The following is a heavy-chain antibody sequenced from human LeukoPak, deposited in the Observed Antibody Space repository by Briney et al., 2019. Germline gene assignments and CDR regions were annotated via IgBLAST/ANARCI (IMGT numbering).Heavy chain of an antibody. Sequence: GGSLRLSCAASGFTFSNYAMTWVRQAPGKGLEWLSPISGSGDSIYYADSVKGRFTNSRDNSKNTLYLQMYSLGAEDTAVYYCARRARDAFDLWGQGTMVTVSS. CDR1: GFTFSNYA. CDR2: ISGSGDSI. CDR3: ARRARDAFDL. J-gene: IGHJ3*01. V-gene: IGHV3-23*01. D-gene: IGHD4/OR15-4a*01.